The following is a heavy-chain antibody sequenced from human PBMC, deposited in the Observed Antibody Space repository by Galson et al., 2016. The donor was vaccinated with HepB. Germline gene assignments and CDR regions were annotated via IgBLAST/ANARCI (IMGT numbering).Heavy chain of an antibody. V-gene: IGHV1-2*02. CDR1: GYTFTGYY. CDR2: INPNSGGT. D-gene: IGHD2-2*01. Sequence: SVKVSCKASGYTFTGYYIHWVRQAPGQGLEWMGWINPNSGGTNYAQQFQGRVTMTTDTSINTAYLELSRLRSEDAAVYYSARGPDPNCSSTSFYAFYYYYMDVWGKGTPVTVSS. CDR3: ARGPDPNCSSTSFYAFYYYYMDV. J-gene: IGHJ6*03.